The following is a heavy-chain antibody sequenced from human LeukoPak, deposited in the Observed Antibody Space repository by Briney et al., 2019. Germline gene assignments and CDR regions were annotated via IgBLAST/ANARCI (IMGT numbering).Heavy chain of an antibody. CDR1: GGSISSGDYY. V-gene: IGHV4-30-4*01. Sequence: SETLSLTCTVPGGSISSGDYYWSWIRQPPGKGLEWIGYIYYSGSTYYNPSLKSRVTISVDTSKNQFSLKLSSVTAADTAVYYCARSYYYYYGMDVWGQGTTVTVSS. CDR2: IYYSGST. J-gene: IGHJ6*02. CDR3: ARSYYYYYGMDV.